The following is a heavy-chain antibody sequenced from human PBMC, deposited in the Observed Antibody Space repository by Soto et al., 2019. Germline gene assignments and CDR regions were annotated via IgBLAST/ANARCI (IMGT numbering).Heavy chain of an antibody. V-gene: IGHV1-18*01. CDR3: ARSRVTMYGMDV. Sequence: ASVKVSCKASGYTFTTYDISWVRQAPGQGLEWMGWISAYNGNTNYAQNFQGRVTMTTDTCTSTAYMELSSLRSDDTAVYYCARSRVTMYGMDVWGQGTTVTVSS. D-gene: IGHD3-10*01. J-gene: IGHJ6*02. CDR2: ISAYNGNT. CDR1: GYTFTTYD.